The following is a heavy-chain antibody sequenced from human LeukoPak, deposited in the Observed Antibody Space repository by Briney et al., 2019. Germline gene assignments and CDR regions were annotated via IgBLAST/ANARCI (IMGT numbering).Heavy chain of an antibody. V-gene: IGHV3-49*04. CDR1: GFTFGDYT. D-gene: IGHD6-13*01. CDR3: TRAPIAAAGYYHYYYMDV. J-gene: IGHJ6*03. Sequence: GGSLRLSCTTSGFTFGDYTMSWVRQAPGKGLEWVGFIRSKAYGGATEYAASAKGRFTISRDDSKSIAYLQMNSLKIEDTAVYYCTRAPIAAAGYYHYYYMDVWGKGTTVTISS. CDR2: IRSKAYGGAT.